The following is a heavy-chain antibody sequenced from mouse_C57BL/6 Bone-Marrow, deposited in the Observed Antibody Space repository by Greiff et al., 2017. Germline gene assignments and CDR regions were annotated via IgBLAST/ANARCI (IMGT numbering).Heavy chain of an antibody. CDR2: IDPENGDT. CDR3: TTGLYGRFSY. D-gene: IGHD1-1*02. V-gene: IGHV14-4*01. CDR1: GFNIKDYY. Sequence: EVQLQESGAELVTPGASVKLSCTASGFNIKDYYMHWVKQRTEQGLEWIGWIDPENGDTAYASKFQGKATIPADTSSNTAYLQLSSLTSEDTAVYYCTTGLYGRFSYWGQGTTRTVSS. J-gene: IGHJ2*01.